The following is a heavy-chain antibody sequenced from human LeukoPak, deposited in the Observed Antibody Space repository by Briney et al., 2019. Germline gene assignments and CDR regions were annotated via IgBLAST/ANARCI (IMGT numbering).Heavy chain of an antibody. J-gene: IGHJ4*02. CDR1: GFTFSSYS. CDR3: ARDDSSGYYYAPGY. Sequence: GGSLRLSCAASGFTFSSYSMNWVRQAPGKGLEWVSSISSSSSYIYYADSVKGRFTISRDNAKNSLYLQMNSLRAEDTAVYYCARDDSSGYYYAPGYWGQGTLVTVSS. V-gene: IGHV3-21*01. CDR2: ISSSSSYI. D-gene: IGHD3-22*01.